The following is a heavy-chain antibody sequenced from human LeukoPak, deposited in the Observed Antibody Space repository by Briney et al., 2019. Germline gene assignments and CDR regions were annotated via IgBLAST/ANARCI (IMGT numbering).Heavy chain of an antibody. V-gene: IGHV1-2*02. CDR3: AKGGSGSYSLDAFDV. J-gene: IGHJ3*01. CDR1: GYTFTGYY. Sequence: ASVKVSCKASGYTFTGYYMHWVRQAPGQGLEWMGWINPNSGGTNYAQKFQGRVTMTRDTSISTAYMELSRLRAEDTALYYCAKGGSGSYSLDAFDVWGQGTMVTVSS. D-gene: IGHD3-10*01. CDR2: INPNSGGT.